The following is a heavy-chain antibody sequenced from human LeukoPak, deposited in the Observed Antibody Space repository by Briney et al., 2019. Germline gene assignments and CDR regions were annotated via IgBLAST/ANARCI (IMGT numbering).Heavy chain of an antibody. Sequence: PGGSLRLSCAASGFTFSSYAMHWVRQAPGKGLEWVAVISYDGSNKYYADSVKGRFTISRDNSKNTLYLQMNSLRAEDTAVYYCARDPLTALTSGSYAPYYFDYWGQGTLVTVSS. CDR3: ARDPLTALTSGSYAPYYFDY. CDR2: ISYDGSNK. D-gene: IGHD1-26*01. V-gene: IGHV3-30-3*01. J-gene: IGHJ4*02. CDR1: GFTFSSYA.